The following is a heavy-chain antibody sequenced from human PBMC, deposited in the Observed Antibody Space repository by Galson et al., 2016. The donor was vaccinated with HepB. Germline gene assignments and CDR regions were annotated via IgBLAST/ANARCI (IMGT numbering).Heavy chain of an antibody. CDR1: GFSFSSHA. D-gene: IGHD6-6*01. V-gene: IGHV3-23*01. CDR2: ITGRGTST. Sequence: SLRLSCAASGFSFSSHAMSWVRQAPGKGLEWVSTITGRGTSTYYADSVEGRFTISRDNSKSTLYLQMNGLRAEDTAVYYCAKDPQWTTSSRGAFDVWGQGTMLTVFS. J-gene: IGHJ3*01. CDR3: AKDPQWTTSSRGAFDV.